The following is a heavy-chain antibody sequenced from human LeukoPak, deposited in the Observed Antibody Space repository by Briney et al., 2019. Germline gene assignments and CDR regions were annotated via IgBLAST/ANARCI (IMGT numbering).Heavy chain of an antibody. CDR2: IIPIFGTA. D-gene: IGHD2-2*01. CDR1: GGTFSSYA. CDR3: ATVAVVPAANAGGYYFDY. J-gene: IGHJ4*02. Sequence: GASVKVSCKASGGTFSSYAISWVRQAPGQGLERMGGIIPIFGTANYAQKFQGRVTITADESTSTAYMELSSLRSEDTAVYYCATVAVVPAANAGGYYFDYWGQGTLVTVSS. V-gene: IGHV1-69*13.